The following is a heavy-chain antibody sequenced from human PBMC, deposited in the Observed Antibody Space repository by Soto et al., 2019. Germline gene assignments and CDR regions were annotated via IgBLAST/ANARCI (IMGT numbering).Heavy chain of an antibody. CDR1: GFTFSSYA. J-gene: IGHJ6*02. CDR3: AKGGDDCSGGTCYYYYYRMDV. Sequence: EVQLLESGGGLVQPGGSLRLSCAASGFTFSSYAMSWVRQAPGKGLEWVSAISGSGGNTYYADSVKGRFTISRDNSKNTLSLQINSLRAEDTAVSYSAKGGDDCSGGTCYYYYYRMDVWGQGTTVTVSS. CDR2: ISGSGGNT. V-gene: IGHV3-23*01. D-gene: IGHD2-15*01.